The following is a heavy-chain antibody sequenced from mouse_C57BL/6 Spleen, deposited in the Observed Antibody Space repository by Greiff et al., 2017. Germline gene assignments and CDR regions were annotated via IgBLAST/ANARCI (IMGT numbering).Heavy chain of an antibody. CDR1: GYTFTDYY. J-gene: IGHJ2*01. Sequence: EVQLQQSGPELVKPGASVKISCKASGYTFTDYYMNWVKQSHGKSLEWIGDINPNNGGTSYNQKFKGKATLTVDKSSSTAYMELRSLTSEDSAVYYCARAWSNYADYWGQGTTLTVSS. D-gene: IGHD2-5*01. CDR3: ARAWSNYADY. V-gene: IGHV1-26*01. CDR2: INPNNGGT.